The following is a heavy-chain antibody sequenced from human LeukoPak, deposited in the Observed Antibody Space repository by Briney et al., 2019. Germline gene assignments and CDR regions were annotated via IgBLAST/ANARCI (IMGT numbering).Heavy chain of an antibody. CDR3: ARDRGGATWFDH. CDR1: GGSISSGDYY. V-gene: IGHV4-30-4*08. CDR2: IYYSGST. J-gene: IGHJ5*02. D-gene: IGHD1-26*01. Sequence: SETLSLTCTVSGGSISSGDYYWSWIRQPPGKGLEWIGYIYYSGSTYYNPSLKSRVTISVDTSKNQFSLKLSSVTAADTAVYYCARDRGGATWFDHWGQGTLVTVSS.